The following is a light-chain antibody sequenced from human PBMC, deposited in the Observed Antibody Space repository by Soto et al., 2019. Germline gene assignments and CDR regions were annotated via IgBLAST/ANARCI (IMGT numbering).Light chain of an antibody. V-gene: IGLV2-14*01. J-gene: IGLJ1*01. Sequence: QSALTQPASVSGSPGQSIAISCTGTSSDAGGYDYVSWYQQHPDKAPKLIIYEVTKRPSGVSNRFSGSKSGNTASLTISGLQPDDEADYYCSSHTSGDTRVFGSGTKLTVL. CDR1: SSDAGGYDY. CDR3: SSHTSGDTRV. CDR2: EVT.